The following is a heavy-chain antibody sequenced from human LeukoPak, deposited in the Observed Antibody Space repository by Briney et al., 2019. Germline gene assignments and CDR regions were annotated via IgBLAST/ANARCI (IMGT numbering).Heavy chain of an antibody. CDR2: INRNGGNT. CDR3: TRDHGAIALTNYLDY. D-gene: IGHD1-1*01. V-gene: IGHV3-20*04. J-gene: IGHJ4*02. CDR1: GFTFDDYG. Sequence: GGSLRLSCAASGFTFDDYGMSWVRQAPGKGLEWVSNINRNGGNTAYADSVKGRFTISRDNAKNSLYLQMNSLRAEDTALYYCTRDHGAIALTNYLDYWGQGTLVTVSS.